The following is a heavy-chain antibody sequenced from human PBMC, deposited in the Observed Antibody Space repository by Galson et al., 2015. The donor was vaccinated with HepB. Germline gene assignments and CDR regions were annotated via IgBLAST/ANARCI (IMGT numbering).Heavy chain of an antibody. V-gene: IGHV3-11*06. CDR2: ISSSSSYT. D-gene: IGHD3-3*01. CDR3: ARDKGFWSGYYDPRRDWYFDL. J-gene: IGHJ2*01. Sequence: SLRLSCAASGFTFSDYYMSWIRQAPGKGLEWVSYISSSSSYTNYADSVKGRFTISRDNAKNSLYLQMNSLRAEDTAVYYCARDKGFWSGYYDPRRDWYFDLWGRGTLVTVSS. CDR1: GFTFSDYY.